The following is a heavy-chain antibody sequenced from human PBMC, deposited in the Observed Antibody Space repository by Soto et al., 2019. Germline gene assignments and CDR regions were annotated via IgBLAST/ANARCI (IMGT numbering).Heavy chain of an antibody. J-gene: IGHJ4*02. CDR1: GYTFTSYG. Sequence: ASVKVSCKASGYTFTSYGISWVRQAPGQGLEWMGWISAYNGNTNYAQKLQGRVTMTTETSTSTAYMELRSLRSDDTAVYYCARDFPPKAVAGTWDFDYWGQGTLVTVSS. V-gene: IGHV1-18*01. CDR2: ISAYNGNT. CDR3: ARDFPPKAVAGTWDFDY. D-gene: IGHD6-19*01.